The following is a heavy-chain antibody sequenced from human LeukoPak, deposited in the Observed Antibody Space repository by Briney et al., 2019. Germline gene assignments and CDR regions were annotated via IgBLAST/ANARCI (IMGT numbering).Heavy chain of an antibody. D-gene: IGHD6-13*01. CDR1: GGTFSSYA. J-gene: IGHJ4*02. CDR3: ARGPGIAAAGGLSGYYFDY. CDR2: FIPIFGTA. Sequence: SVKVSCKASGGTFSSYAISWVRQAPGQGLEWMGGFIPIFGTANYAQKFQGRVTSSAAESTSAAYMELSSLSAEDTPVYYCARGPGIAAAGGLSGYYFDYWGQGTLVTVSS. V-gene: IGHV1-69*13.